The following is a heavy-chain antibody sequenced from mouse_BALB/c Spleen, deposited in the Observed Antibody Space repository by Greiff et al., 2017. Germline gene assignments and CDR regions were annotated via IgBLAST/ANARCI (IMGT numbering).Heavy chain of an antibody. CDR3: ARGYYGSFPFAY. J-gene: IGHJ3*01. Sequence: EVQRVESGGGLVKPGGSLKLSCAASGFTFSDYYMYWVRQTPEKRLEWVATISDGGSYTYYPDSVKGRFTISRDNAKNNLYLQMSSLKSEDTAMYYCARGYYGSFPFAYWGQGTLVTVSA. CDR2: ISDGGSYT. CDR1: GFTFSDYY. V-gene: IGHV5-4*02. D-gene: IGHD1-1*01.